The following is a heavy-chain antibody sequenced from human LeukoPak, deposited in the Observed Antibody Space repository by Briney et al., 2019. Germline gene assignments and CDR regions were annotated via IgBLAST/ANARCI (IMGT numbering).Heavy chain of an antibody. CDR2: IRYDGSNK. CDR1: GFTFSDFA. Sequence: GGSLRLSCAASGFTFSDFAMIWVRQPPGKGLEWVAFIRYDGSNKYYADSVKGRFTISRDNSKNTLYLQMNSLRAEDTAVYYCAKDVGSSTSCYVDYWGQGTLVTVSS. D-gene: IGHD2-2*01. V-gene: IGHV3-30*02. CDR3: AKDVGSSTSCYVDY. J-gene: IGHJ4*02.